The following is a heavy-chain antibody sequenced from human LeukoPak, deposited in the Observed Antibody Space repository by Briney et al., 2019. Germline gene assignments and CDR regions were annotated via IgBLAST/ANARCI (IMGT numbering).Heavy chain of an antibody. CDR2: ISSSSDTI. Sequence: GGSLRLSCAASGFTFSSYSMHWVRQAPGKGLEWLSYISSSSDTIYYADSVKGRFTISRDNAKNSVYLQMDSLRAEDTALYYCVKDRGSVVRGVIISGFDYWGQGTLVTVSS. J-gene: IGHJ4*02. D-gene: IGHD3-10*01. CDR3: VKDRGSVVRGVIISGFDY. CDR1: GFTFSSYS. V-gene: IGHV3-48*04.